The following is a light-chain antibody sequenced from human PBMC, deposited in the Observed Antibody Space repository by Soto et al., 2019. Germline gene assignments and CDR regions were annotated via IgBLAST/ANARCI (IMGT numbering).Light chain of an antibody. CDR3: QQLNSYPRIT. CDR2: AAS. V-gene: IGKV1-9*01. Sequence: DIQLTQSPSILSASVGDRVTITCRASRGISSYLAWYQQKPGKAPKLLIYAASTLQSGVPSRFSGSGSGTEFTLTISSLQPEDFATYYCQQLNSYPRITFGQGTRLEIK. J-gene: IGKJ5*01. CDR1: RGISSY.